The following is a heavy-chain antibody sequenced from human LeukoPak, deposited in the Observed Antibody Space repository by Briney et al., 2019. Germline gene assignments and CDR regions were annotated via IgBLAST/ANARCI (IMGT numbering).Heavy chain of an antibody. Sequence: GGSLRLSCAAAGFTFSSNVMIWVRQAPGKGLEWVSSIPASGGSTYYADSVKGRFTISRDNSKNSLYLQMNSLRAEDTAVYYCTKGVVLTIFGMPWHAFDIWGQGTMVTVS. CDR1: GFTFSSNV. CDR3: TKGVVLTIFGMPWHAFDI. D-gene: IGHD3-3*01. CDR2: IPASGGST. J-gene: IGHJ3*02. V-gene: IGHV3-23*01.